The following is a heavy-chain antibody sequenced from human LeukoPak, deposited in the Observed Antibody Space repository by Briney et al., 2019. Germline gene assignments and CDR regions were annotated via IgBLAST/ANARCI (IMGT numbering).Heavy chain of an antibody. D-gene: IGHD4-17*01. Sequence: SETLSLTCTVSGGSISSSSYFWVWIRQHPGKGLEWIGYIFYSGSTYYNPSLKSRVTISVDTSKNQFSLKLSSVTAADTAVYYCARGGYGAGFDYWGQGTLVTVSS. V-gene: IGHV4-31*03. CDR2: IFYSGST. CDR1: GGSISSSSYF. CDR3: ARGGYGAGFDY. J-gene: IGHJ4*02.